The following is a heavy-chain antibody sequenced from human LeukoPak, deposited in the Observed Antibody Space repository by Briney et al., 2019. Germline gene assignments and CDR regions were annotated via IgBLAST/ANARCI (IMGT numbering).Heavy chain of an antibody. Sequence: GGSLRLSCAASGFTFSSYAMSWVRQAPGKGLEWVSYISSSSSTIYYADSVKGRFTISRDNAKNSLYLQMNSLRAEDTAVYYCARGGGAHSDYFDYWGQGTLVTVSS. J-gene: IGHJ4*02. V-gene: IGHV3-48*01. CDR2: ISSSSSTI. CDR3: ARGGGAHSDYFDY. D-gene: IGHD3-16*01. CDR1: GFTFSSYA.